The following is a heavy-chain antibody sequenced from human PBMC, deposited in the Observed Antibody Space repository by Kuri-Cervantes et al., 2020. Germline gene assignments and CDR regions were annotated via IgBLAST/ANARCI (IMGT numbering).Heavy chain of an antibody. D-gene: IGHD3-10*01. J-gene: IGHJ4*02. CDR1: GGSISSSSYY. Sequence: ESLKISCTVSGGSISSSSYYWGWIRQPPGKGLEWIGSIYYSGSTYYNPSLKSRVTISVDTSKNQFSLKLSSVTAADTAVYYCAREGSSGSYYPNWGQGTLVTVSS. CDR3: AREGSSGSYYPN. CDR2: IYYSGST. V-gene: IGHV4-39*02.